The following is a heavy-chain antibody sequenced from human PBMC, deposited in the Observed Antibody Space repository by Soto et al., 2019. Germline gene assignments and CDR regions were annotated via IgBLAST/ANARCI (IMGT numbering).Heavy chain of an antibody. D-gene: IGHD1-1*01. CDR1: GDSVSSNSAA. V-gene: IGHV6-1*01. CDR3: ARDWVWNHDPALDYYYYYGMDV. Sequence: PSQTLSLTCAISGDSVSSNSAASYWIRQSPSRGLEWLGRTYYRSKWYNDYAVSVKSRITINPDTSKNQFSLQLNSVTPEDTAVYYCARDWVWNHDPALDYYYYYGMDVWGQGTTVTVSS. CDR2: TYYRSKWYN. J-gene: IGHJ6*02.